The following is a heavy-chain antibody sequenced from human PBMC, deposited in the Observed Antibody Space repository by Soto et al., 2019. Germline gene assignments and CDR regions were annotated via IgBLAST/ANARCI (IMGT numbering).Heavy chain of an antibody. V-gene: IGHV1-2*02. D-gene: IGHD1-20*01. J-gene: IGHJ4*02. CDR2: INPYSGGT. CDR3: ARSLGYNWKDDY. Sequence: ASVKVSCKASGYTFTDYYIQWVRQAPGQGLEWMGWINPYSGGTNSAQKFQGRVTMTRDTSISTAYMELSRLRSDDTAVFYCARSLGYNWKDDYWGQGTLVTVSS. CDR1: GYTFTDYY.